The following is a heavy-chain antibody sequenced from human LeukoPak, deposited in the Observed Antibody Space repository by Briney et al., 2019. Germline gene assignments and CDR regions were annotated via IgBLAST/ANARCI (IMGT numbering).Heavy chain of an antibody. V-gene: IGHV1-24*01. CDR3: ATDPDDYGDYEVAY. CDR1: GYTLTELS. CDR2: FDPEDGET. D-gene: IGHD4-17*01. J-gene: IGHJ4*02. Sequence: ASVKVSCKVSGYTLTELSTHWVRQAPGKGLEWMGGFDPEDGETIYAQKFQGRLTMTEDTSTDTAYMELSSLRSEDTAVYYCATDPDDYGDYEVAYWGQGTLVTVSS.